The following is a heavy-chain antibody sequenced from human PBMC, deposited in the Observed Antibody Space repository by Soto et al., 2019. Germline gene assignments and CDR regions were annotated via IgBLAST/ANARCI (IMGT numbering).Heavy chain of an antibody. V-gene: IGHV6-1*01. CDR3: ARAIGPMLFDV. Sequence: SQTLSLTCAISGDSVSSNSPAWNWIRQSPSRGLEWLGRTYYRSKWYNDYAVVVKSRLTITPDTSKNQFSLQLNTVTPEDTAVYYCARAIGPMLFDVWGQGTMVTFSS. CDR2: TYYRSKWYN. CDR1: GDSVSSNSPA. J-gene: IGHJ3*01. D-gene: IGHD2-8*01.